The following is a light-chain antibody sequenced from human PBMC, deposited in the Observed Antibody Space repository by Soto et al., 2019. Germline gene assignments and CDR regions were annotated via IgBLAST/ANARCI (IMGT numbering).Light chain of an antibody. V-gene: IGKV1-5*03. CDR2: KAS. J-gene: IGKJ1*01. Sequence: DIQMTQSPSTLSASVGDRVTITCRASQSISSWLAWYQQKPGKAPKLLIYKASSLASGVPSRFSGSGSGTDFTLTISSLQPDYFATYYCQQYNSYSRAFGQGTKVEIK. CDR3: QQYNSYSRA. CDR1: QSISSW.